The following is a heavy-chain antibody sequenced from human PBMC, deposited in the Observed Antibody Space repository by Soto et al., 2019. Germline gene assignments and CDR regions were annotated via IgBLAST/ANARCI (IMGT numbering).Heavy chain of an antibody. J-gene: IGHJ3*02. CDR2: ISWDDDK. V-gene: IGHV2-5*02. CDR1: GISLSTDSVA. Sequence: QITLKESGPTLVTPTQTLTLTCTFSGISLSTDSVAVAWLRQPPGKALEWLALISWDDDKRYSPSLKSRLTIINDTSKHPVVLTMTHMYHVATATYYCAHRWEVATILSYAFDIWGPGTSVTVS. D-gene: IGHD5-12*01. CDR3: AHRWEVATILSYAFDI.